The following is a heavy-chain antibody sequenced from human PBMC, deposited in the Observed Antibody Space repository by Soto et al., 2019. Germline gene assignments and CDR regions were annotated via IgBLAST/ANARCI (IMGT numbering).Heavy chain of an antibody. J-gene: IGHJ3*02. CDR2: ILYSGST. Sequence: QLQVQESGPGLVKPSETLSLTCTVSGGSISSSSYYWGWIRQPPGKGLEWIGNILYSGSTYYNPSLKSRVTISVDTSKNQFSLKMSSVTAADTALYYCARPYRRWTTVDAFDIWGQGTMVTVSS. CDR1: GGSISSSSYY. D-gene: IGHD4-17*01. CDR3: ARPYRRWTTVDAFDI. V-gene: IGHV4-39*01.